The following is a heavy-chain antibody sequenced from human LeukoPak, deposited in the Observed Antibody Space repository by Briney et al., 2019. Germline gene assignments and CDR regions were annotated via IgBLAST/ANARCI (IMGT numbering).Heavy chain of an antibody. CDR2: INHSGST. D-gene: IGHD2-2*03. CDR1: GGSFSGYY. J-gene: IGHJ6*03. Sequence: SETLSLTCAVYGGSFSGYYWSWIRQPPGKGLEWIGEINHSGSTNYNPSLKSRVTISVDTSKNQFSLKLSSVTAADTAVYYCARHMDVYYYYYMDVWGKGTTVTISS. V-gene: IGHV4-34*01. CDR3: ARHMDVYYYYYMDV.